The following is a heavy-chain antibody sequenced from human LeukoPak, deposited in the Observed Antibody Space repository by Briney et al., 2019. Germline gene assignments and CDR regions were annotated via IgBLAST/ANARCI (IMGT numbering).Heavy chain of an antibody. J-gene: IGHJ4*02. D-gene: IGHD4-17*01. CDR2: IYTSGST. V-gene: IGHV4-4*07. Sequence: SETLSLTCTVSGGSISSYYWSWIRQPAGKGLEWIGRIYTSGSTNYNPSLKSRVTMSVDTSKNQFSLKLSSVTAADTAVYYCARGRADYGDYRHDYWGQGTLVTVST. CDR1: GGSISSYY. CDR3: ARGRADYGDYRHDY.